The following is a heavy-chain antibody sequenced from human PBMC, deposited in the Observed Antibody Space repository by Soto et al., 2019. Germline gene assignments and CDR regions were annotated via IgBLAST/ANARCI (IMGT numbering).Heavy chain of an antibody. CDR1: GYTFTSYG. CDR2: ISAYNGNT. D-gene: IGHD3-16*02. V-gene: IGHV1-18*01. CDR3: ARDRISRLHLGELSFPSAGY. J-gene: IGHJ4*02. Sequence: GASVKVSCKASGYTFTSYGISWVRQAPGQGLEWMGWISAYNGNTNYAQKLQGRVTMTTDTSTSTAYMELRSLRSDDTAVYYCARDRISRLHLGELSFPSAGYWGQGTLVNVSS.